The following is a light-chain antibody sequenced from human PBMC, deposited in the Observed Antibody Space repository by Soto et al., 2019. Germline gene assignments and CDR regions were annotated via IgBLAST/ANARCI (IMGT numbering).Light chain of an antibody. V-gene: IGLV2-8*01. CDR1: SSDVGTYNY. CDR3: SSYAGNKNLYV. CDR2: EVN. Sequence: QSMLRQPPSASGSPGHSFTISCTGTSSDVGTYNYVSWYQQHPGKAPKLMIYEVNKRPAGVPDRFSGSKSGIMASLTVSGLQAEDEADYYCSSYAGNKNLYVFGTGTKVTVL. J-gene: IGLJ1*01.